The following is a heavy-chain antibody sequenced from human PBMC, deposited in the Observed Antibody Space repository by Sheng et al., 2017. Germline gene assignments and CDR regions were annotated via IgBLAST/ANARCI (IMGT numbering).Heavy chain of an antibody. D-gene: IGHD5-12*01. CDR1: GFTFSSYE. CDR2: ISSSGSTI. V-gene: IGHV3-48*03. Sequence: EVQLVESGGGLVQPGGSLRLSCAASGFTFSSYEMNWVRQAPGKGLEWVSYISSSGSTIYYADSVKGRFTISRDNAKNSLYLQMNSLRAEDTAVYYCARDRGYSGYDPRVFDYWGQGTLVTVSS. J-gene: IGHJ4*02. CDR3: ARDRGYSGYDPRVFDY.